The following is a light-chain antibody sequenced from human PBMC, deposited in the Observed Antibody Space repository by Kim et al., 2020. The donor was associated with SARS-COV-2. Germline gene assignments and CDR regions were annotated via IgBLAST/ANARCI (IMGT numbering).Light chain of an antibody. Sequence: ASTGDRVTITCRASQDISSYLAWYQQKPGKAPKVLIYAGSTLHTGVPSSFSGSGSGTDFTLTISYLQSEDFATYYCQQYYSYPLTFGGGTKVDIK. V-gene: IGKV1-8*01. CDR3: QQYYSYPLT. CDR2: AGS. J-gene: IGKJ4*01. CDR1: QDISSY.